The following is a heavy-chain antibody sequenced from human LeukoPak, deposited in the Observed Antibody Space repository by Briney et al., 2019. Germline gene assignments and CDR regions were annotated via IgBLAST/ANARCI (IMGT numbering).Heavy chain of an antibody. CDR1: GGTFGSYA. V-gene: IGHV1-69*13. J-gene: IGHJ4*02. Sequence: ASVKVSCKASGGTFGSYAISWVRQAPGQGLEWMGGIIPIFGTANYAQKFQGRVTITADESTSTAYMELSSLRSEDTAVYYCARSPLGFWSGHFDYWGQGTLVTVSS. D-gene: IGHD3-3*01. CDR2: IIPIFGTA. CDR3: ARSPLGFWSGHFDY.